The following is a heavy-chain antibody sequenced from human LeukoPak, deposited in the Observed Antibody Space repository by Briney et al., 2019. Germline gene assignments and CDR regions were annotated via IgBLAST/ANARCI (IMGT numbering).Heavy chain of an antibody. V-gene: IGHV1-8*01. CDR3: ARQSLDGGSCYDY. CDR1: GYSFTSFD. Sequence: ASVKVSCKASGYSFTSFDINWVRQATGQGLEWMGWMNPNSGNTGYAQKFQGRVTLTRSTSITTAYMELSSLTSEDTAVYYCARQSLDGGSCYDYWGQGTPVAVSS. J-gene: IGHJ4*02. CDR2: MNPNSGNT. D-gene: IGHD2-15*01.